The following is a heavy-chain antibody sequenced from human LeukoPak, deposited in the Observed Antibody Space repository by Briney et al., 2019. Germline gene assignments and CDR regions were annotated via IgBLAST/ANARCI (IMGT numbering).Heavy chain of an antibody. D-gene: IGHD5-12*01. V-gene: IGHV1-18*01. CDR2: ISAYNGNT. CDR3: ARGPRGGYRINTFDY. CDR1: GYTFTRYG. Sequence: ASVKVSCKASGYTFTRYGISWVRQAPGQGLEWMGWISAYNGNTNYAQKLQGRVTMTTDTSTSTAYMELRSLRSDDTAVYYCARGPRGGYRINTFDYWGQGTLVTVSS. J-gene: IGHJ4*02.